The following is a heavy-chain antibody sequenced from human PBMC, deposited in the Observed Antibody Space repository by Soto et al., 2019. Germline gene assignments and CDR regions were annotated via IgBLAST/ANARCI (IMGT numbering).Heavy chain of an antibody. CDR2: INHSGST. D-gene: IGHD6-13*01. J-gene: IGHJ4*02. V-gene: IGHV4-34*01. CDR1: GGSFSGYY. CDR3: ARRVGRIAAAGNPPKN. Sequence: SETLSLTCAVYGGSFSGYYWSWIRQPPGKGLEWIGEINHSGSTNYNPSLKSRVTISVDTSKNQFSLKLSSVTAADTAVYYCARRVGRIAAAGNPPKNWGQGTLVTVSS.